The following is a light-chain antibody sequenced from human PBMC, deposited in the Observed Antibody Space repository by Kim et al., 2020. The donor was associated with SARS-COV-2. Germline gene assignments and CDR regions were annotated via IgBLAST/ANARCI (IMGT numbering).Light chain of an antibody. CDR1: QSVSSSN. CDR2: DAS. Sequence: SPGARATLACRGSQSVSSSNLAWYQQKPGQPPRLLMYDASSRATGIPDRFSGNGSGTDFTLTISRLEPEDFAVYYCQQYGSTPLTFGGGTKVDIK. J-gene: IGKJ4*01. V-gene: IGKV3-20*01. CDR3: QQYGSTPLT.